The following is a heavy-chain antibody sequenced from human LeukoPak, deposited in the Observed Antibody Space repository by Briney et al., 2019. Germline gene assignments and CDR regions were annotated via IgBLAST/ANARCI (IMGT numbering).Heavy chain of an antibody. CDR2: IYHSGST. Sequence: PSETLSLTCTVSGYSISSGYYWGWIRQPPGKGLEWIGSIYHSGSTYYNPSLKSRVTISVDTSKNQFSLKLSSVTAADTAVYYCARAYYYGSGSTLEYWGQGTLVTVSS. CDR1: GYSISSGYY. J-gene: IGHJ4*02. D-gene: IGHD3-10*01. V-gene: IGHV4-38-2*02. CDR3: ARAYYYGSGSTLEY.